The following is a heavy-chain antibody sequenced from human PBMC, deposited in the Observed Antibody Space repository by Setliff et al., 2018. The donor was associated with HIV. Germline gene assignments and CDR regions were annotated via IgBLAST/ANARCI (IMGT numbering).Heavy chain of an antibody. Sequence: ASVKVSCKASGYTFTGYYMHWVRQAPGQGLEWMGWINAGNGNTKYSQKFQGRVTITRDTSARTAYMDLTSLRSEDTAVYYCARGVLGYYDSSGYFDYWGQGTLVTVSS. CDR2: INAGNGNT. CDR3: ARGVLGYYDSSGYFDY. V-gene: IGHV1-3*01. D-gene: IGHD3-22*01. CDR1: GYTFTGYY. J-gene: IGHJ4*02.